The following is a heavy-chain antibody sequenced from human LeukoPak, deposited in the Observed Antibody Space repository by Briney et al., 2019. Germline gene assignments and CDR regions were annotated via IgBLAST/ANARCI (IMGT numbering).Heavy chain of an antibody. J-gene: IGHJ5*02. V-gene: IGHV4-59*08. Sequence: KPSETQSLTCTVSDGSISSYYWSWIRQPPGKGLEWIGYIYDSGNTNYNPSLRSRVTISVDTSKNQFSLKLTSVTAADTAIYYCARQEDCSSTSCYWGWFDPWGQGTLVTVSS. CDR2: IYDSGNT. CDR3: ARQEDCSSTSCYWGWFDP. D-gene: IGHD2-2*01. CDR1: DGSISSYY.